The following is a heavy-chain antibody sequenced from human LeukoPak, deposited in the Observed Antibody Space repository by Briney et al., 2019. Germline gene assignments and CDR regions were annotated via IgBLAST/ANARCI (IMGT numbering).Heavy chain of an antibody. V-gene: IGHV3-53*01. Sequence: GGSLRLSCAASGFTVSSNYMSWVRQASGKGLKWVSVIYSGGSTYYADSVKGRFTISRDNSKNTLYLQMNSLRAEDTAVYYCASRATVTTDRFWFDPWGQGTLVTVSS. CDR1: GFTVSSNY. J-gene: IGHJ5*02. D-gene: IGHD4-11*01. CDR2: IYSGGST. CDR3: ASRATVTTDRFWFDP.